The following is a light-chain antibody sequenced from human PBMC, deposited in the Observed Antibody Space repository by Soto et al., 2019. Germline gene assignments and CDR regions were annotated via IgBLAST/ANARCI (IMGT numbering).Light chain of an antibody. CDR2: EGS. CDR3: CSYAGSSTFV. J-gene: IGLJ1*01. V-gene: IGLV2-23*01. CDR1: SSDVGSYNL. Sequence: QSALTQPASVSGSPGQSITISCTGTSSDVGSYNLVSWYQQHPGKAPKLMIYEGSKRPSGVSNRFSGSKSGNTASLTISGLQAEDEADYHCCSYAGSSTFVFGTGNKVTVL.